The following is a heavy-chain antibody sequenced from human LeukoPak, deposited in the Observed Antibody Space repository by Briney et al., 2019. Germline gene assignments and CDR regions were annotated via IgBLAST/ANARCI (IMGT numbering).Heavy chain of an antibody. CDR3: ARSSSSWYGSFDP. CDR2: INPNSGGT. Sequence: GASVKVSCKASGYSFTGYYIHWVRQAPGQGLEWMAWINPNSGGTNYAQKFQGRVTMTRDTSISTAYMELSRLRSDDTAVYYCARSSSSWYGSFDPWGQGTLVTVSS. D-gene: IGHD6-13*01. CDR1: GYSFTGYY. J-gene: IGHJ5*02. V-gene: IGHV1-2*02.